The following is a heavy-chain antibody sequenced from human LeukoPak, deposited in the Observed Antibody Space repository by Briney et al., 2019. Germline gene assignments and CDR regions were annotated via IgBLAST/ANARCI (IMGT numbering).Heavy chain of an antibody. D-gene: IGHD3-10*01. CDR2: INHSGST. V-gene: IGHV4-34*01. CDR1: GGSFSGYY. J-gene: IGHJ5*02. CDR3: ARGRGAITMVRGVSVWFDP. Sequence: SETLSLTCAVYGGSFSGYYWSWIRQPPGKGLEWIGEINHSGSTNYNPSLKSRVTISVDTSKNQFSLKLSSVTAADTAVYYCARGRGAITMVRGVSVWFDPGAREPWSPSPQ.